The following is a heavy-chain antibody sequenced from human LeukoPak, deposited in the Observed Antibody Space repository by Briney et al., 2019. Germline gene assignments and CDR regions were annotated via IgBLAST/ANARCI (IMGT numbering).Heavy chain of an antibody. D-gene: IGHD2-2*01. CDR3: ERGEASVVVPAATHFDY. V-gene: IGHV1-69*02. CDR1: GGTFSSYT. J-gene: IGHJ4*02. CDR2: IIPILGIA. Sequence: ASVKVSCKASGGTFSSYTISWVRQAPGQGLEWMGRIIPILGIANYAQKFQGRVTITADKSTSTAYMELSSLRSEDTAVYYCERGEASVVVPAATHFDYWGQGTLVTVSS.